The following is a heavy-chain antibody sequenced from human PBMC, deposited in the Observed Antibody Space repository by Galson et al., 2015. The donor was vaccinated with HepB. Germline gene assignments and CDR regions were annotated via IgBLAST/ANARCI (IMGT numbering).Heavy chain of an antibody. V-gene: IGHV3-23*01. CDR3: AKGRIGGSYWGDY. CDR2: ISGSGGST. D-gene: IGHD1-26*01. CDR1: GFTFSSYA. J-gene: IGHJ4*02. Sequence: SLRLSCAASGFTFSSYAMSWVRQAPGKGLEWVSAISGSGGSTYYADSVKGRFTISRDNSKNTLYLQMNSLRAEDTAVYYCAKGRIGGSYWGDYWGQGTLVTVSS.